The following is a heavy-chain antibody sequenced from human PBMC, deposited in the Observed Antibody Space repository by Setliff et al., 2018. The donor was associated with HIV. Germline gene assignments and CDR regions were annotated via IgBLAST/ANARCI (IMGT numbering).Heavy chain of an antibody. CDR2: LNPSGDST. CDR1: GYTLSSHY. Sequence: ASVKVSCKASGYTLSSHYIHWVRQAPGQGLEWMGILNPSGDSTAYAQQFQGRVTMTRDTSTSTVYMELSSLRSEDTAVYYCARGGYHGFGSYGDYWGQGTLVTVSS. J-gene: IGHJ4*02. D-gene: IGHD3-10*01. V-gene: IGHV1-46*01. CDR3: ARGGYHGFGSYGDY.